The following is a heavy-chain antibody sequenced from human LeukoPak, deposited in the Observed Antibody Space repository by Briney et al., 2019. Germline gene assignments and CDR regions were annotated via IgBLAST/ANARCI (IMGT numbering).Heavy chain of an antibody. Sequence: ASVTVSCKASGYTFTSYGISWVRQAPGQGLEWMGWISAYNGNTNYAQKLQGRVTMTTDTSTSTAYMELRSLRSDDTAVYYCARARGVVPAALAMNWFDPWGQGTLVTVSS. D-gene: IGHD2-2*01. CDR1: GYTFTSYG. CDR3: ARARGVVPAALAMNWFDP. CDR2: ISAYNGNT. J-gene: IGHJ5*02. V-gene: IGHV1-18*01.